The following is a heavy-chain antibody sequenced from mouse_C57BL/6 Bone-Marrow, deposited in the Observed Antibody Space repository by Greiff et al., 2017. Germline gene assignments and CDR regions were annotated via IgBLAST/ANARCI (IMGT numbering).Heavy chain of an antibody. J-gene: IGHJ3*01. CDR1: GYAFSSSW. CDR2: IYPGDGDT. D-gene: IGHD1-1*01. CDR3: ARWLISTVRKFAY. V-gene: IGHV1-82*01. Sequence: VQGVESGPELVKPGASVKISCKASGYAFSSSWMNWVKQRPGKGLEWIGRIYPGDGDTNYNGKFKGKATLTADKSSSTAYMQLSSLTSEDSAVYFCARWLISTVRKFAYWGQGALVTGSA.